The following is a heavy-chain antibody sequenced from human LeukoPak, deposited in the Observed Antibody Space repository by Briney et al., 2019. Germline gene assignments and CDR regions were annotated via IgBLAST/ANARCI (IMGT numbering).Heavy chain of an antibody. J-gene: IGHJ6*04. Sequence: PSETLSLTCTVSGGSIRSYYWSWIRQPPGKGLDWIGYIYYSGSTNYNPSLKSRVTMSVDTSKNQFSLTLSSVTDPATPVHYCAGSLSSAYPGVMDVWGKGTTVTVPS. CDR1: GGSIRSYY. D-gene: IGHD3-22*01. CDR3: AGSLSSAYPGVMDV. CDR2: IYYSGST. V-gene: IGHV4-59*01.